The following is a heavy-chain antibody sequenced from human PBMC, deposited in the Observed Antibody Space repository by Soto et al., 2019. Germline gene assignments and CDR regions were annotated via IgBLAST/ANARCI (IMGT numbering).Heavy chain of an antibody. Sequence: QVQLVEPGGGVVQPGTSLRLSCAASGFTFSRHGMHWVRQTPGKGLEWLAVILNDASGHWYADSVKGRFTISRDNFENTVYLQMKSLSREDTAIYYCSRYDDDPYNGCDYWGQGTLVTVSS. CDR3: SRYDDDPYNGCDY. V-gene: IGHV3-33*01. J-gene: IGHJ4*02. D-gene: IGHD3-16*01. CDR1: GFTFSRHG. CDR2: ILNDASGH.